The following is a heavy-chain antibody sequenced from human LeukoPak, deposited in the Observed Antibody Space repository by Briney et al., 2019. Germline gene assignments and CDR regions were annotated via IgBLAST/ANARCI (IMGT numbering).Heavy chain of an antibody. D-gene: IGHD6-13*01. CDR1: GGSISSSSYY. CDR3: ARSSVYRSSWLIDY. V-gene: IGHV4-39*01. Sequence: SETLSLTCTVSGGSISSSSYYWGWIRQPPGKGLEWIGSIYYSGSTYYNPSLKSRVTISVDTSKNQFSLKLSSVTAADTAVYYCARSSVYRSSWLIDYWGLGTLVTVSS. J-gene: IGHJ4*02. CDR2: IYYSGST.